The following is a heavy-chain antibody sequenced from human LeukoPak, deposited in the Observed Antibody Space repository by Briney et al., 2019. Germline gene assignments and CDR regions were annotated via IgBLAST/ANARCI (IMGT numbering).Heavy chain of an antibody. CDR2: IYSGGST. D-gene: IGHD3-3*01. J-gene: IGHJ4*02. V-gene: IGHV3-53*01. CDR3: ARDTNDYDFWSGYYAY. CDR1: GFTFANYN. Sequence: GESLRLSCAASGFTFANYNFSWVRQAPGKGLEWVSVIYSGGSTYYADSVKGRFTISRDNSKNTLYLQMNSLRAEDTAVYYCARDTNDYDFWSGYYAYWGQGTLVTVSS.